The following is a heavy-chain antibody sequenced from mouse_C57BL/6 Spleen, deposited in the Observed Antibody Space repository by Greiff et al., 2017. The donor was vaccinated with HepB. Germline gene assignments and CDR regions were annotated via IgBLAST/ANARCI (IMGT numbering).Heavy chain of an antibody. CDR1: GYAFSSSW. CDR2: IYPGDGDT. J-gene: IGHJ2*01. CDR3: ARDYYGSSLYFDY. V-gene: IGHV1-82*01. Sequence: LVESGPELVKPGASVKISCKASGYAFSSSWMNWVKQRPGKGLEWIGRIYPGDGDTNYNGKFKGKATLTADKSSSTAYMQLSSLTSEDSAVYFCARDYYGSSLYFDYWGQGTTLTVSS. D-gene: IGHD1-1*01.